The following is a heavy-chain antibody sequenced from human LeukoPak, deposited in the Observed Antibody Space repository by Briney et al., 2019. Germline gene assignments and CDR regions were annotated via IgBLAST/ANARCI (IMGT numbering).Heavy chain of an antibody. J-gene: IGHJ5*02. CDR3: ARAFGSAAGTSWTNWFDP. D-gene: IGHD6-13*01. V-gene: IGHV1-18*01. Sequence: GASVKVSCKASGYTFTSYGISWVRQAPGQGLEWMGWISAYNGNTNYAQKLQGRVTMTTDTSTSTAYMELRSLRSDDTAVYYCARAFGSAAGTSWTNWFDPWGQGTLVTVSS. CDR2: ISAYNGNT. CDR1: GYTFTSYG.